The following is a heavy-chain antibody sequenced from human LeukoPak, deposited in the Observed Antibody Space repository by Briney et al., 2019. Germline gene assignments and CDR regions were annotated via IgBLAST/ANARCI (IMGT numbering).Heavy chain of an antibody. CDR1: GFTYNSHA. Sequence: GGSLRLSCVASGFTYNSHAMSCVRQAPRKGLEWVSGISANGANTYYTDSVRGRFTISRDNSKNTVYLQMSSLSAEDTAIYYCAKDQGFSYYSLDYWGQGILVIVSS. CDR2: ISANGANT. J-gene: IGHJ4*02. D-gene: IGHD5-18*01. CDR3: AKDQGFSYYSLDY. V-gene: IGHV3-23*01.